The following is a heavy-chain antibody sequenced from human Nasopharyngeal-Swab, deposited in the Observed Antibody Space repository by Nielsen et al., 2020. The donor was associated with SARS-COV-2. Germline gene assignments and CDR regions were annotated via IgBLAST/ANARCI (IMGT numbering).Heavy chain of an antibody. D-gene: IGHD6-19*01. CDR1: GFTFSSYA. V-gene: IGHV3-23*01. J-gene: IGHJ5*02. CDR3: AKGVEQWLVAGNLFDP. CDR2: ISGSGGST. Sequence: GGSLRLSCAASGFTFSSYAMSWVRQAPGKGLEWVSVISGSGGSTYYADSVKGRFTISRDNSKNTLYLQMNSLRAEDTAVYYCAKGVEQWLVAGNLFDPWGQGTMVTVSS.